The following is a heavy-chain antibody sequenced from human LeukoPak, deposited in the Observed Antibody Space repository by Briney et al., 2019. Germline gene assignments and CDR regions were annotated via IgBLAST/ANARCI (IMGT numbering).Heavy chain of an antibody. CDR1: GFTFDDYG. J-gene: IGHJ5*02. Sequence: GGSLRLSCAASGFTFDDYGMSWVRQAPGKGLEWVSGINWNGGSTGYADSVKGRFTISRDNAKNSLYLQMNSLRAEDTALYHCARDYLTGTTGGRNWFDPWGQGTLVTVSS. CDR3: ARDYLTGTTGGRNWFDP. V-gene: IGHV3-20*01. D-gene: IGHD1-7*01. CDR2: INWNGGST.